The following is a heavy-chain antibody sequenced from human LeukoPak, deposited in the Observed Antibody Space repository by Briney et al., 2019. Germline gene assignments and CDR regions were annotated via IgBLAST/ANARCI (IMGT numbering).Heavy chain of an antibody. CDR3: ATDPPRGPAATNWFDP. D-gene: IGHD2-2*01. CDR1: GYTLTELS. V-gene: IGHV1-24*01. J-gene: IGHJ5*02. CDR2: FDPEDGET. Sequence: ASVKVSCKVSGYTLTELSMHWVRQAPGTGLEWMGGFDPEDGETIYAQKFQGRVTMTEDTSTDTAYLELSSLRSEDTAVYYCATDPPRGPAATNWFDPWGQGTLVTVSS.